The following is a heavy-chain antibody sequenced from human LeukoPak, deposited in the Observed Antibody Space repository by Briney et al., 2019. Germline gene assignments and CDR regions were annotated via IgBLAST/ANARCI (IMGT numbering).Heavy chain of an antibody. J-gene: IGHJ4*02. D-gene: IGHD3-22*01. CDR3: ARDTPNYYYDSSGVFDY. CDR2: ISYSGST. Sequence: PSETLSLTCTVSGGSISSGGYYWSWIRQHPGKGLEWIGYISYSGSTYYNPSLKSRVTISVDTSKNQFSLKLSSVTAADTAVYYCARDTPNYYYDSSGVFDYWGQGTLVTVSS. V-gene: IGHV4-31*03. CDR1: GGSISSGGYY.